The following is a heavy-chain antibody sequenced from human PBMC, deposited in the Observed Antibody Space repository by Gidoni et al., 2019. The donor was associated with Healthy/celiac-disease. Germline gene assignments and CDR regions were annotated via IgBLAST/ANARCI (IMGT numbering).Heavy chain of an antibody. CDR1: GFTGSSNY. CDR2: IYSGGST. CDR3: ARVPDSSSWPYYYYYYGMDV. Sequence: EVQLVESGGGVVQPGGSLRLSCAASGFTGSSNYMSWVRQAPGKGLEWVSVIYSGGSTYYADSVKGRFTISRDNSKNTLYLQMNSLRAEDTAVYYCARVPDSSSWPYYYYYYGMDVWGQGTTVTVSS. D-gene: IGHD6-13*01. J-gene: IGHJ6*02. V-gene: IGHV3-66*01.